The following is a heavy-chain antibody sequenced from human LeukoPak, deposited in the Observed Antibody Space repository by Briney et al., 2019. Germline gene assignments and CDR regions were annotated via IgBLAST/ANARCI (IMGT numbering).Heavy chain of an antibody. V-gene: IGHV4-39*07. CDR2: IYYSGST. CDR1: GGSISSSNFY. J-gene: IGHJ4*02. D-gene: IGHD3-22*01. Sequence: SETLSLTCTVSGGSISSSNFYWGWIRQPPGKGLEWIGSIYYSGSTYYNPSLKSRVTISVDTSKNQFSLKLSSVTAADTAVYYCARAQYYYDSSVPFDYWGQGTLVTVSS. CDR3: ARAQYYYDSSVPFDY.